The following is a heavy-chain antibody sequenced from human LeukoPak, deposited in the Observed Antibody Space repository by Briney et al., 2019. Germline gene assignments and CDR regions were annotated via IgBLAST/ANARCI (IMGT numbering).Heavy chain of an antibody. CDR2: INHSGST. CDR1: GGSFSGYY. Sequence: ASETLSLTCAVYGGSFSGYYWSWIRQPPGKGLEWIGEINHSGSTNYNPSLKSRVTISVDTSKNQFSLKLSSVTAADTAVYYCARMESLYDFWSGPDPTYYFDYWGQGTLVTVSS. D-gene: IGHD3-3*01. J-gene: IGHJ4*02. V-gene: IGHV4-34*01. CDR3: ARMESLYDFWSGPDPTYYFDY.